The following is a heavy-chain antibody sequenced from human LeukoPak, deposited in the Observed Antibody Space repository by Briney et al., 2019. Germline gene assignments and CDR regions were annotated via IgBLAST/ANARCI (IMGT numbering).Heavy chain of an antibody. CDR2: IIPMLDIA. V-gene: IGHV1-69*04. Sequence: SVKVSCKASGNTLSPYALHWVRPAPARGLEWMGRIIPMLDIANYAQKFQGRVTITADKSTGTAYMDLSSLRSEDTAVYYCARDLRSDEGYFDYWGQGTLVTVSS. CDR3: ARDLRSDEGYFDY. J-gene: IGHJ4*02. CDR1: GNTLSPYA. D-gene: IGHD2-21*02.